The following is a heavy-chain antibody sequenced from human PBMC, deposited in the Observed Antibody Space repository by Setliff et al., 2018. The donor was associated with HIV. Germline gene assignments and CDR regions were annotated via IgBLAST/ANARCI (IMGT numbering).Heavy chain of an antibody. CDR1: GFTFSSYT. Sequence: AGGSLRLSCAASGFTFSSYTINWVRQAPGEGLEWLASISSTGAYTHYADSLKGRLTISRDNAKKSVWLQMNSLRAEDTAVYYCARLPGYCSSSSCYGYLDYWGPGTLVTVSS. J-gene: IGHJ4*02. CDR2: ISSTGAYT. D-gene: IGHD2-2*01. V-gene: IGHV3-21*01. CDR3: ARLPGYCSSSSCYGYLDY.